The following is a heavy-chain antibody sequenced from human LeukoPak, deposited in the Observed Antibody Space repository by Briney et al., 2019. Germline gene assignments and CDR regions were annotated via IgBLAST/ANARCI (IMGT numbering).Heavy chain of an antibody. J-gene: IGHJ3*01. CDR2: VSGSGST. CDR3: ARVGYPTQRRVLSAVSIPTAGAFDV. CDR1: GDSMRSDF. D-gene: IGHD2-21*01. V-gene: IGHV4-59*12. Sequence: SEILSLTCLVSGDSMRSDFWSWIRQPPGKGLEWIGYVSGSGSTNYNPTVKSRVTISLDTSKKQFSLSLTSVTAADTAVYYCARVGYPTQRRVLSAVSIPTAGAFDVWGQGTLVTVSS.